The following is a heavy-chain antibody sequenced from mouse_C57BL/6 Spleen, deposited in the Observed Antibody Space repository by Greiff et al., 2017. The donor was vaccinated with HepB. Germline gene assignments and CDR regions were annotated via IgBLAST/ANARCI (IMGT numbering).Heavy chain of an antibody. D-gene: IGHD1-1*01. CDR3: ARTHYGSSYVDY. CDR1: GYAFSSYW. Sequence: QVQLKQSGAELVKPGASVKISCKASGYAFSSYWMNWVKQRPGKGLEWIGQIYPGDGDTNYNGKFKGKATLTADKSSSTAYMQLSSLTSEDSAVYFCARTHYGSSYVDYWGQGTTLTVSS. J-gene: IGHJ2*01. CDR2: IYPGDGDT. V-gene: IGHV1-80*01.